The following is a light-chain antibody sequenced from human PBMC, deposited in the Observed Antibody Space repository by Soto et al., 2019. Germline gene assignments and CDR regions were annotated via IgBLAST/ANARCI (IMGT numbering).Light chain of an antibody. Sequence: QSVLTQPPSVSGSPGQSVAISCTGTSSDVGSYNRVAGYQQPPGTAPKLIIYDVTNRPSGVPDRFSGSKSGNTASLTISGPQAEDEADYYCNSFTTSSTYVFGTGTKVTIL. V-gene: IGLV2-18*02. CDR3: NSFTTSSTYV. CDR1: SSDVGSYNR. CDR2: DVT. J-gene: IGLJ1*01.